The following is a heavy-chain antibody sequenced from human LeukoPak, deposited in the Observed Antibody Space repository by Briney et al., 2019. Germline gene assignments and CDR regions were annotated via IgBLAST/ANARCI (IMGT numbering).Heavy chain of an antibody. CDR2: ISYDGSNK. Sequence: GGSLRLSCAASGFTFSSYSMNWVRQAPGKGLEWVAVISYDGSNKYYADSVKGRFTISRDNSKNTLYLQMNSLRAEDTAVYYCARVRRVVGAFDYWGQGTLVTVSS. CDR3: ARVRRVVGAFDY. J-gene: IGHJ4*02. V-gene: IGHV3-30*03. D-gene: IGHD1-26*01. CDR1: GFTFSSYS.